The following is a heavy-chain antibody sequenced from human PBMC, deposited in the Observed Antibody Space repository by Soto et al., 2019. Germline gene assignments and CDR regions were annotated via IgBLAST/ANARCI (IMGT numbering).Heavy chain of an antibody. CDR2: ISGSGGST. V-gene: IGHV3-23*01. D-gene: IGHD3-22*01. Sequence: GGSLRLSCAASGFTFSSYAMSWVCQAPGKGLEWVSAISGSGGSTYYADSVKGRFTISRDNSKNTLYLQMNSLRAEDTAVYYCAKDYYDSSGYYYGWFDPWGQGTLVTVSS. J-gene: IGHJ5*02. CDR1: GFTFSSYA. CDR3: AKDYYDSSGYYYGWFDP.